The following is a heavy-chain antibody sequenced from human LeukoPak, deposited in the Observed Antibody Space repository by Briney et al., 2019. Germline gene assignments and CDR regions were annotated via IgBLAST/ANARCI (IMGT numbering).Heavy chain of an antibody. CDR3: ARDSTFDY. CDR2: ISNSSYI. CDR1: GFTFSSYS. D-gene: IGHD2-2*01. Sequence: GGSLRLSCAASGFTFSSYSMNWVRQAPGKGLEWVSSISNSSYIYYADSVKGRFTISRDNAKNSLYLQMNSLRAEDTAVYYCARDSTFDYWGQGTLVTVSS. V-gene: IGHV3-21*01. J-gene: IGHJ4*02.